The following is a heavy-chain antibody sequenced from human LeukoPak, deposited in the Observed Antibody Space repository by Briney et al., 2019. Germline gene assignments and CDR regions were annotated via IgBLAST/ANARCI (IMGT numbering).Heavy chain of an antibody. CDR2: ISYDGSNK. Sequence: GGSLRLSCAASGFTFSSYAMHWVRQAPGKGLEWVAVISYDGSNKYYADSVKGRFTISRHNSKNTLYLKMNSLRVEDTAVYYCARDRVDTAMVIFTYWGQGTLVTVSS. CDR3: ARDRVDTAMVIFTY. V-gene: IGHV3-30-3*01. CDR1: GFTFSSYA. J-gene: IGHJ4*02. D-gene: IGHD5-18*01.